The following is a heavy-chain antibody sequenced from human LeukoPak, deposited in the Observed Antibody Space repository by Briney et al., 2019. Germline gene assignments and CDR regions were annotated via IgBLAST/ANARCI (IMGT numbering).Heavy chain of an antibody. V-gene: IGHV1-2*02. CDR2: INPHSGGT. J-gene: IGHJ4*02. CDR1: GYTFTGYY. CDR3: ARNYGSGDFDS. D-gene: IGHD3-10*01. Sequence: ASVKVSCKASGYTFTGYYILWVRQATGQGLESVGWINPHSGGTYYTQNFQGRVTMTRDTSISTAYMELSGLKSDDTAVYYCARNYGSGDFDSWGQGTLVTVSS.